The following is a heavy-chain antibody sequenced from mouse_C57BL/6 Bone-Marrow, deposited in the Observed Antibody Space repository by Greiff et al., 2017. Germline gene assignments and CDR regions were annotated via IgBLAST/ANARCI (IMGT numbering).Heavy chain of an antibody. CDR3: ASITTVVDWYFDV. D-gene: IGHD1-1*01. V-gene: IGHV14-2*01. CDR2: IDPEDGET. J-gene: IGHJ1*03. Sequence: VQLQQSGAELVKPGASVKLSCTASGFNIKDYYMHWVKQRTDQGLEWIGRIDPEDGETKYAPKFPGKATITADTSSNTAYLQLSSLTSEDTAVYYCASITTVVDWYFDVWGTGTTVTVSA. CDR1: GFNIKDYY.